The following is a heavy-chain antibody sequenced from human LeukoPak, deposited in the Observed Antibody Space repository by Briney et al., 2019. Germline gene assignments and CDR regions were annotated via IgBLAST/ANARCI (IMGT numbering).Heavy chain of an antibody. CDR2: IKQDGSEK. Sequence: GGSLRLSCAASGFTFSSYWMSWVRQAPGKGLEWVANIKQDGSEKYYADSVKGRFTISRDNSKNTLYLQMNSLRAEDTAVYYCAREASSGWLDYWGQGTLVTVSS. D-gene: IGHD6-19*01. CDR1: GFTFSSYW. J-gene: IGHJ4*02. CDR3: AREASSGWLDY. V-gene: IGHV3-7*01.